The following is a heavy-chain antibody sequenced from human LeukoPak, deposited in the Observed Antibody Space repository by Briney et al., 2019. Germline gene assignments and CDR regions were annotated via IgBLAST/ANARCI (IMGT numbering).Heavy chain of an antibody. Sequence: PGGSLRLSCAASGFAFSSYSMNWVRQAPGKGLEWVSYISSSSSTIYYADSVKGRFTISRDNAKNSLYLQMNSLRAEDTAVYYCASYSSGWRGYYYYGMDVWGQGTTVTVSS. CDR1: GFAFSSYS. CDR3: ASYSSGWRGYYYYGMDV. D-gene: IGHD6-19*01. V-gene: IGHV3-48*01. CDR2: ISSSSSTI. J-gene: IGHJ6*02.